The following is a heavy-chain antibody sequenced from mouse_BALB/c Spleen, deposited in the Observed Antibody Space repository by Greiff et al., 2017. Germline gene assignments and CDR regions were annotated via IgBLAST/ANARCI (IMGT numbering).Heavy chain of an antibody. Sequence: EVQLMESGGDLVKPGGSLKLSCAASGFTFSSYGMSWVRQTPDKRLEWVATISSGGSYTYYPDSVKGRFTISRDNAKNTLYLQMSSLKSEDTAMYYCARDDGWFAYWGQGTLVTVSA. D-gene: IGHD2-3*01. CDR1: GFTFSSYG. CDR3: ARDDGWFAY. CDR2: ISSGGSYT. V-gene: IGHV5-6*01. J-gene: IGHJ3*01.